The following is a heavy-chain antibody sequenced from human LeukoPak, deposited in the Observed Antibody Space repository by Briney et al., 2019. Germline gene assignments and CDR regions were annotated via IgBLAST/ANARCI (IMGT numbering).Heavy chain of an antibody. Sequence: SETLSLTCTVSGGSISSSSYYWGWIRQPPGKGLEWIGSIYYSGSTYYNPSLKSRVTISVDTSKNQFSLKLSSVTAADTAVYYCASNQLEKFDYWGQGTLVTVSS. J-gene: IGHJ4*02. CDR2: IYYSGST. CDR3: ASNQLEKFDY. CDR1: GGSISSSSYY. D-gene: IGHD6-13*01. V-gene: IGHV4-39*01.